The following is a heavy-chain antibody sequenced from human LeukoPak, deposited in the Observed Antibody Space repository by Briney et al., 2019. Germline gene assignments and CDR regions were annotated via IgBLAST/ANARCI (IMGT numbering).Heavy chain of an antibody. Sequence: GGSLRLSCAVSGFTFSSHGMSWVRQAPGRGLEWVSAISGSGGSTYYADSVKGRFTISRDNAKNSLYLQMNSLRAEDTAVYYCARCLLDIVVVPAASYYYYYYMDVWGKGTTVTVSS. CDR3: ARCLLDIVVVPAASYYYYYYMDV. CDR1: GFTFSSHG. V-gene: IGHV3-23*01. J-gene: IGHJ6*03. D-gene: IGHD2-2*03. CDR2: ISGSGGST.